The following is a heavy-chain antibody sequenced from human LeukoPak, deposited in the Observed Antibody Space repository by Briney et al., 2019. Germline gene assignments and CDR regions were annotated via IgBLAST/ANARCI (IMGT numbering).Heavy chain of an antibody. CDR2: IYHSGST. CDR1: GGSISSGGYY. Sequence: SETLSLTCTVSGGSISSGGYYWSWIRQPPGKGLEWIGYIYHSGSTYYNPSLKSRVTISVDRSKNQFSLKLSSVTAADTAVYYCAREWREFWAFDIWGQGTMVTVSS. V-gene: IGHV4-30-2*01. J-gene: IGHJ3*02. D-gene: IGHD3-3*01. CDR3: AREWREFWAFDI.